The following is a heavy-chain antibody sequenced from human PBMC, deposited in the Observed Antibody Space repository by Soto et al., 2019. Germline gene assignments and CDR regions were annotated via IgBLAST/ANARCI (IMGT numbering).Heavy chain of an antibody. CDR2: ISYDGSNK. CDR1: GFTFSSYA. CDR3: ARDWATSGYDGYYYYGMDV. V-gene: IGHV3-30-3*01. J-gene: IGHJ6*02. Sequence: GGSLRLSCAASGFTFSSYAMHWVRQAPGKGLEWVAVISYDGSNKYYADSVKGRFTISRDNSKNTLYLQMNSLRAEDTAVYYCARDWATSGYDGYYYYGMDVWGQGTTVTVSS. D-gene: IGHD5-12*01.